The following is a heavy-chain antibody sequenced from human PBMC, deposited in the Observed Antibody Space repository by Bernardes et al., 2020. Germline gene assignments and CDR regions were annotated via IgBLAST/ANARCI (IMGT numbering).Heavy chain of an antibody. Sequence: GESLMISCKASGYTFPNYWIGWVRQMPGTGLEWMGIIYPGDSDTRYSPSFQGQVTISADKSITTAYLQWSSLKASDTAIYFCARQGLAARPGVDYWGQGTLVTVSS. D-gene: IGHD6-6*01. CDR1: GYTFPNYW. V-gene: IGHV5-51*01. J-gene: IGHJ4*02. CDR3: ARQGLAARPGVDY. CDR2: IYPGDSDT.